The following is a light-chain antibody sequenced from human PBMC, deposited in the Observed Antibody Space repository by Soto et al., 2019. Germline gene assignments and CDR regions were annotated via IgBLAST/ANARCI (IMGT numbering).Light chain of an antibody. CDR2: GNT. J-gene: IGLJ2*01. Sequence: QSVLTQPPSVSGAPGQRVTISCTGSSSNIGAGYDVHWYQQLPGSTPXLLIYGNTNRPSGVPXRFXGXXSXTXXXLXXTGLQAEAEADYYCLSFDSSLSVVFGGGTKLTVL. CDR1: SSNIGAGYD. CDR3: LSFDSSLSVV. V-gene: IGLV1-40*01.